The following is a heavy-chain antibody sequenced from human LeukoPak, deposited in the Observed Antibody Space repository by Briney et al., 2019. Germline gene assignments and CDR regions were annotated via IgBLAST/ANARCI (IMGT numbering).Heavy chain of an antibody. D-gene: IGHD6-13*01. J-gene: IGHJ4*02. V-gene: IGHV4-30-4*08. Sequence: SETPSLTCAVYGESLSGNYWSWIRQPPGKGLEWIGYIYYSGSTYYNPSLKSRVTISVDTSKNQFSLKLSSVTAADTAVYYCARDQQPGGVDYWGQGTLVTVSS. CDR2: IYYSGST. CDR3: ARDQQPGGVDY. CDR1: GESLSGNY.